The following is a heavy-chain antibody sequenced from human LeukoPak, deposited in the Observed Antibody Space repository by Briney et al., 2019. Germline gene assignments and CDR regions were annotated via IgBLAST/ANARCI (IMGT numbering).Heavy chain of an antibody. Sequence: PSETLSLTCNVSGVSISGYYWTWIRQPAGKGLEWIGRIYTSGNNNYNPALKSGVTMSLDTSKNLFSLNLTSVTAADTAVYYCAREGTVVSRGLDYWGQGTLVTVSS. CDR2: IYTSGNN. V-gene: IGHV4-4*07. J-gene: IGHJ4*02. CDR1: GVSISGYY. D-gene: IGHD2-15*01. CDR3: AREGTVVSRGLDY.